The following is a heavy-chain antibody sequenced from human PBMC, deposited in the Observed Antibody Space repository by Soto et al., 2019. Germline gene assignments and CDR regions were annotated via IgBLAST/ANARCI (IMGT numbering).Heavy chain of an antibody. D-gene: IGHD1-26*01. V-gene: IGHV3-30*04. CDR2: ISYDGRDK. Sequence: QVQLVESGGGVVQPGRSLRLSCAASGFTFSSYAMHWVRQAPGTGLEWVAVISYDGRDKYYPDSWKGRFTISRDNSKNTLYLQMNSLRAEDTAVYYCARAAGGSYPQYDYWGQGTLVTVSS. J-gene: IGHJ4*02. CDR1: GFTFSSYA. CDR3: ARAAGGSYPQYDY.